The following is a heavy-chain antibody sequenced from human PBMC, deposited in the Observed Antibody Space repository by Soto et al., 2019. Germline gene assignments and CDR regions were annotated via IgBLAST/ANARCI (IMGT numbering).Heavy chain of an antibody. Sequence: TLSLTCAVSGGSISSGGYSWSWIRQPPGKGLEWIGYIYHSGSTYYNPSLKSRVTISLDTSKNQFSLRLSSVTAADTAVYYCARHDTLHDDYEYWGQGTLVTVSS. D-gene: IGHD4-17*01. V-gene: IGHV4-30-2*01. CDR3: ARHDTLHDDYEY. CDR2: IYHSGST. CDR1: GGSISSGGYS. J-gene: IGHJ4*02.